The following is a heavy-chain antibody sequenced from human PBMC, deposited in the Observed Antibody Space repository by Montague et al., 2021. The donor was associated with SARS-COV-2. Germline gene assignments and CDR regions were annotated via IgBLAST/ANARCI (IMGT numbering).Heavy chain of an antibody. D-gene: IGHD1-1*01. Sequence: SETLSLTCAVYGGSFSDYHWTWIRQSPGGGLEWIGQINYGGSTKYNPSLRSRVTLSIDTSTNQFSLKLTSVTAADTAVYYCARGAPGYWGQGTLVTVSS. J-gene: IGHJ4*02. CDR3: ARGAPGY. CDR2: INYGGST. V-gene: IGHV4-34*01. CDR1: GGSFSDYH.